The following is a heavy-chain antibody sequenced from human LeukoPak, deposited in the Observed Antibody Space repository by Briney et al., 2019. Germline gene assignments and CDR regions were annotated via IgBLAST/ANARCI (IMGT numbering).Heavy chain of an antibody. CDR3: ARVGIAAAGSPFDY. CDR2: IYYSGST. J-gene: IGHJ4*02. D-gene: IGHD6-13*01. CDR1: GGSISSGDYY. V-gene: IGHV4-30-4*01. Sequence: SETLSLTCTVSGGSISSGDYYWSWIRQPPGKGLEWIGYIYYSGSTYYNPSLKSRVTISVDTSKNQFSLKLSSVTAADTAAYYCARVGIAAAGSPFDYWGQGTLVTVSS.